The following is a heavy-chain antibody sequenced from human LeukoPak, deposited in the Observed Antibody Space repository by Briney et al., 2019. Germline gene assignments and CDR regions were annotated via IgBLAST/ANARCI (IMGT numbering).Heavy chain of an antibody. CDR2: IYTSGST. V-gene: IGHV4-61*02. Sequence: SETLSLTCTVSGGSISSGSYYWSWIRQPAGKGLEWIGRIYTSGSTNYNPSLKSRATISVDTSKNQFSLKLSSVTAADTAVYYCARAPYYYDSSGYYPFDYWGQGTLVTVSS. J-gene: IGHJ4*02. CDR1: GGSISSGSYY. CDR3: ARAPYYYDSSGYYPFDY. D-gene: IGHD3-22*01.